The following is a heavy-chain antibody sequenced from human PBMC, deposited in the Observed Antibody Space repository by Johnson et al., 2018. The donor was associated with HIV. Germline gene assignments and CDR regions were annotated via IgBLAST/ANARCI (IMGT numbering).Heavy chain of an antibody. CDR3: ARVRYSRGWYRGGPDRFLDAFYI. Sequence: GLVSVSVIYSGGSTYYADSVKGRFTISRDNSKNTRYLQMNSLRAEDTAVYYCARVRYSRGWYRGGPDRFLDAFYIWGQGTMVTVSS. V-gene: IGHV3-53*01. CDR2: IYSGGST. J-gene: IGHJ3*02. D-gene: IGHD6-19*01.